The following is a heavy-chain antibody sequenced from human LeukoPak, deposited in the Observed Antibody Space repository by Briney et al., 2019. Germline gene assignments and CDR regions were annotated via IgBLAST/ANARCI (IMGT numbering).Heavy chain of an antibody. V-gene: IGHV4-34*01. CDR2: INHSGST. J-gene: IGHJ4*02. CDR1: GGSISCYY. CDR3: ARCPSYYLFDY. Sequence: PSDTLSLTCAVYGGSISCYYWSWIRHPPGKSLEWIGEINHSGSTNYNPSLKSRVTIAVDTSKNQFSLKLSSVTAADTAVYYCARCPSYYLFDYWGQGTLVTVSS. D-gene: IGHD3-10*01.